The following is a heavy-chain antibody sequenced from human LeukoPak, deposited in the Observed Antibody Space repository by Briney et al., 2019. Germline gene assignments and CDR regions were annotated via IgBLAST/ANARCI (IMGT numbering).Heavy chain of an antibody. CDR2: ISASGVST. V-gene: IGHV3-23*01. Sequence: PGGSLRLSCAASGFTFSSYAMTWVRQAPGKGLEWVSGISASGVSTHYEDSVKGRYTISRDNPKNTLYLQMNSLRAEDTAVYYCAKSGSGSYYNPDFDYWGQGTLVTISS. CDR1: GFTFSSYA. CDR3: AKSGSGSYYNPDFDY. J-gene: IGHJ4*02. D-gene: IGHD3-10*01.